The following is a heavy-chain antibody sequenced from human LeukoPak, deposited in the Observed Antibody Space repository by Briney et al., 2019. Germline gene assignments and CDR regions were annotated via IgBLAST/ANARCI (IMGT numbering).Heavy chain of an antibody. D-gene: IGHD1-1*01. J-gene: IGHJ5*02. V-gene: IGHV1-2*02. Sequence: ASVKVSCKASGYTFTAYYMQWVRQAPGQGLEWMGWINPKSGGTNYAQKFQGRVTMTRDTSTSTVYMELSSLRSEDTAVYYCARQNDDWFDPWGQGTLVTVSS. CDR1: GYTFTAYY. CDR2: INPKSGGT. CDR3: ARQNDDWFDP.